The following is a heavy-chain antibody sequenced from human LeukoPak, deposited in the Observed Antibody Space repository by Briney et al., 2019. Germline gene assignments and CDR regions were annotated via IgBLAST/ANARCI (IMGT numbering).Heavy chain of an antibody. CDR2: ISYDGSNK. Sequence: GGSLRLSCAASGFTFSSYAMHWVRQAPGKGLEWVAVISYDGSNKYYADSVKGRFTISRDNSKNTLYLQMNSLGAEDTAVYYCARDASASTAAAGLNWFDPWGQGTLVTVSS. J-gene: IGHJ5*02. CDR1: GFTFSSYA. D-gene: IGHD6-13*01. V-gene: IGHV3-30-3*01. CDR3: ARDASASTAAAGLNWFDP.